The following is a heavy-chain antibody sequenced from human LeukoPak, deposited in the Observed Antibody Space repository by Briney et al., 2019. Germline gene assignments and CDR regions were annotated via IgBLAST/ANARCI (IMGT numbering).Heavy chain of an antibody. Sequence: TGGSLRLSCVVSGFTFNRCWMNWVRQAPGKGLEWVAHINPDGRDTYYVDSVKGRFTISRGNAQNSMYLQMNSLRVEDTAVYYCTSWGDTTAEYFQRWGQGTLVTVSP. D-gene: IGHD2-21*02. J-gene: IGHJ1*01. CDR1: GFTFNRCW. V-gene: IGHV3-7*01. CDR3: TSWGDTTAEYFQR. CDR2: INPDGRDT.